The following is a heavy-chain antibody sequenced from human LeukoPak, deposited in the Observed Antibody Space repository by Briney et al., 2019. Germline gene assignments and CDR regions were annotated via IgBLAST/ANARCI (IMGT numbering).Heavy chain of an antibody. CDR1: GGSISSTNW. D-gene: IGHD2-2*01. Sequence: PSETLSLTCAVSGGSISSTNWWNWVRQAPGKGLEWVANINQDGGEKYYVDSVKGRFTISRDNAKNSLYLQMNSLRAEDTALYYCARMGSSTSSYWGQGTLVTVSS. CDR3: ARMGSSTSSY. CDR2: INQDGGEK. V-gene: IGHV3-7*01. J-gene: IGHJ4*02.